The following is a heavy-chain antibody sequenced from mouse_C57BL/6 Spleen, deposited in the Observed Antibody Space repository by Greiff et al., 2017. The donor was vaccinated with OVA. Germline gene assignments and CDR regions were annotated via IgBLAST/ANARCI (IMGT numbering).Heavy chain of an antibody. CDR1: GFTFSDYG. V-gene: IGHV5-17*01. Sequence: EVQVVESGGGLVKPGGSLKLSCAASGFTFSDYGMHWVRQAPEKGLEWVAYISSGSSTIYYADTVKGRFTISRDNAKNTLFLQMTRLRSEDTAMYYCARGGSTMITPYWYFDVWGTGTTVTVSS. CDR2: ISSGSSTI. D-gene: IGHD2-4*01. CDR3: ARGGSTMITPYWYFDV. J-gene: IGHJ1*03.